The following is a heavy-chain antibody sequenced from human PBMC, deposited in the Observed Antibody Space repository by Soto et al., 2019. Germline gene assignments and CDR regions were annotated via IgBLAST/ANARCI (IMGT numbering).Heavy chain of an antibody. CDR1: GFSFSNYN. CDR3: ARDFGHGYYLDY. J-gene: IGHJ4*02. V-gene: IGHV3-48*02. Sequence: GGALRLSCVASGFSFSNYNMNWVRQAPGKGLEWVSYITDSSDTVHYADSVRGRFTISRDNAESSLYLQMNSLRDEDTAVYFCARDFGHGYYLDYWGRGTLVTVSS. D-gene: IGHD3-3*01. CDR2: ITDSSDTV.